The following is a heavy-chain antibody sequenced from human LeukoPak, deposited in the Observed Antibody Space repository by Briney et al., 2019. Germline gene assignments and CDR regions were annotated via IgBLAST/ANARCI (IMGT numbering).Heavy chain of an antibody. Sequence: GSLRLSCAASGFSFSTHAMSWVRQAPGKGLEWVSAISKSGDSTYYADSVKGRFTISRDNSKNTIYLQMNSLRVEDTAVYYCAKLSGWTGWFFDYWGQGTVVTVSS. CDR3: AKLSGWTGWFFDY. CDR2: ISKSGDST. J-gene: IGHJ4*02. CDR1: GFSFSTHA. D-gene: IGHD6-19*01. V-gene: IGHV3-23*01.